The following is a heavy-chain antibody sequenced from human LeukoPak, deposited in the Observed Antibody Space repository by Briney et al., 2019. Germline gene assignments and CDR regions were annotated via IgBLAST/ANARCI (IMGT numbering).Heavy chain of an antibody. D-gene: IGHD2-2*01. Sequence: GRSLRLSCAASGLTFSSYGMHWVRQAPGKGLEWVAVIWYDGSNKYYADSVKGRFTISRDNSKNTLYLQMNSLRAEDTAVYYCARDRDIVVVPAALGWFDPWGQGTLVTVSS. V-gene: IGHV3-33*01. CDR3: ARDRDIVVVPAALGWFDP. CDR1: GLTFSSYG. J-gene: IGHJ5*02. CDR2: IWYDGSNK.